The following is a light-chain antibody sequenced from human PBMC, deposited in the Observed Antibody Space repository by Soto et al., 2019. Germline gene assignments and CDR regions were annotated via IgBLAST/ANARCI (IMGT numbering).Light chain of an antibody. Sequence: DIQMTQSPSSLSASVGDRVTITCRASQGIRDELGWYQQKPGKAPKRMIYAASGLQSGVPSRFSGSGSGTEFTLTISSLQPEDSATYSCQQYNSYPLTFGGGTKVEVK. J-gene: IGKJ4*01. CDR2: AAS. CDR1: QGIRDE. CDR3: QQYNSYPLT. V-gene: IGKV1-17*01.